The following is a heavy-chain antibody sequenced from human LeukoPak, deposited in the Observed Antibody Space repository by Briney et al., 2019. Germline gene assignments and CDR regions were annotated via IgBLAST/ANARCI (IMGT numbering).Heavy chain of an antibody. CDR1: GGPFSGYY. CDR2: INHSGST. J-gene: IGHJ4*02. D-gene: IGHD6-19*01. V-gene: IGHV4-34*01. Sequence: SETLSLTCAVYGGPFSGYYWSWIRQPPGKGLEWIGEINHSGSTNYNPSLKSRVTISVDTSKNQFSLKLSSVTAADTAVYYCARGLLDSSGWYGHRFDYWGQGTLVTVSS. CDR3: ARGLLDSSGWYGHRFDY.